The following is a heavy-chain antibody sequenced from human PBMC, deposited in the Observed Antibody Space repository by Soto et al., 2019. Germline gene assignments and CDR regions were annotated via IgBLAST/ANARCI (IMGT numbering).Heavy chain of an antibody. Sequence: EVQLVESGGGLVQPGGSLRLSCAASGFTFSSYWMSWVRQAPGKGLEWVANIKKDGSNKYYVDSVKGRFTISRDNAKNPLYLKKNSLRAEDTAVYYCARVEQWLVSWFDPWGQGTLVTVSS. CDR1: GFTFSSYW. CDR3: ARVEQWLVSWFDP. J-gene: IGHJ5*02. V-gene: IGHV3-7*01. D-gene: IGHD6-19*01. CDR2: IKKDGSNK.